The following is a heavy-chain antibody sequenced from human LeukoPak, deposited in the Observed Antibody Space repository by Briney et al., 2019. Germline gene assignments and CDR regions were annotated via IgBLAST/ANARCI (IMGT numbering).Heavy chain of an antibody. D-gene: IGHD1-26*01. CDR2: IYYSGST. V-gene: IGHV4-39*01. Sequence: PSETLSLTCTVSGGSISSSSYYWGWIRQPPGKGLEWIGSIYYSGSTYYNPSLKSRVTISVDTSKNQFSLKLSSVTAADTAVYYCGRTRVGATHFDYWGQGTLVTVSS. CDR3: GRTRVGATHFDY. J-gene: IGHJ4*02. CDR1: GGSISSSSYY.